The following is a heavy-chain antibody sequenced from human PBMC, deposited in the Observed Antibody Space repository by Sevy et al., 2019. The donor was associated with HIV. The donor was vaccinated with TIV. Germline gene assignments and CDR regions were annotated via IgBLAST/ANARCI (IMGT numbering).Heavy chain of an antibody. V-gene: IGHV3-7*01. J-gene: IGHJ3*01. CDR2: INQDGGQK. CDR3: ARDPDPVPGVAFDV. CDR1: GSSFGIHW. Sequence: GGSVRLSCVASGSSFGIHWMSWVRQAPGKGLEWVAKINQDGGQKYYVDSVKGRFTISRDNAMSSLYLQMNSLRVEDTALYYCARDPDPVPGVAFDVWGQGTMVTVSS.